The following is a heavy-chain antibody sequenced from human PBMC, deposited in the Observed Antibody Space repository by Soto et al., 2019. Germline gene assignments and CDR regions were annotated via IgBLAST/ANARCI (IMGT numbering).Heavy chain of an antibody. CDR2: INHSGST. CDR3: ARNRAFDI. CDR1: GGSVTGYS. V-gene: IGHV4-34*01. Sequence: QVQLQQWGAGLLKPSETLSLTCAVYGGSVTGYSWSWIRQSPGKGLEWIGEINHSGSTTSNPSLKSRVTISGDTSKDQFSLNLSSVTAADTTVYYCARNRAFDIWGQGKMVTVSS. J-gene: IGHJ3*02.